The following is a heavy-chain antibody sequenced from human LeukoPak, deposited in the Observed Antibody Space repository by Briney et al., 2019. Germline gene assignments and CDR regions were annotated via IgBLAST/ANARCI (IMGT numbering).Heavy chain of an antibody. Sequence: SETLSLTCTVSGYSISSGYYWGWIRQPPGKGLEWIGSIYHSGSTYYNPSLKSQVSISIDTSKNQFSLRLTSVTAADTAVYYCARQTGSGLFILPGGQGTLVTVSS. CDR3: ARQTGSGLFILP. CDR1: GYSISSGYY. J-gene: IGHJ4*02. D-gene: IGHD3/OR15-3a*01. V-gene: IGHV4-38-2*02. CDR2: IYHSGST.